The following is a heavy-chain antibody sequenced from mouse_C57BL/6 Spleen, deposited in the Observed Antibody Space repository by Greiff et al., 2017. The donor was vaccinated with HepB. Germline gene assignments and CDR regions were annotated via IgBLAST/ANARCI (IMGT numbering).Heavy chain of an antibody. CDR1: GYSFTDYN. J-gene: IGHJ2*01. V-gene: IGHV1-39*01. Sequence: VHVKQSGPELVKPGASVKISCKASGYSFTDYNMNWVKQSNGKSLEWIGVINPNYGTTSYNQKFKGKATLTVDQSSSTAYMQLNSLTSEDSAVYYCARSGYGSSYGGFDYWGQGTTLTVSS. CDR3: ARSGYGSSYGGFDY. D-gene: IGHD1-1*01. CDR2: INPNYGTT.